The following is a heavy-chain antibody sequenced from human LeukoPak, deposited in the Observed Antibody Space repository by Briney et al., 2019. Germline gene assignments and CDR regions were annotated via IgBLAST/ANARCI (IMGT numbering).Heavy chain of an antibody. CDR2: ISGSGGST. CDR3: AKDRESSSRPYFFDY. V-gene: IGHV3-23*01. D-gene: IGHD6-6*01. Sequence: GGSLRLSCAVSVFTFSSYDMSWVPQAPGKGLEWVSAISGSGGSTYYADSVKGRFTISRDNSKNTLYLQMNSLRAEDTAVYYCAKDRESSSRPYFFDYWGQGTLVTVSS. CDR1: VFTFSSYD. J-gene: IGHJ4*02.